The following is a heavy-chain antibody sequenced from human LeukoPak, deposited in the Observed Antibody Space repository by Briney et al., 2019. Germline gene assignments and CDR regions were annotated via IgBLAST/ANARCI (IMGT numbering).Heavy chain of an antibody. J-gene: IGHJ4*02. CDR1: GFTFSSYG. D-gene: IGHD4-17*01. Sequence: GGSLRLSCAASGFTFSSYGMHWVRQAPGKGLEWVAVISYDGSNKYYADSVKGRFTISRDNSKNTLYLQMNSLRAEDTAVYYCAKDRMFGDYDLYYFDYWGQGTLVTVSS. V-gene: IGHV3-30*18. CDR2: ISYDGSNK. CDR3: AKDRMFGDYDLYYFDY.